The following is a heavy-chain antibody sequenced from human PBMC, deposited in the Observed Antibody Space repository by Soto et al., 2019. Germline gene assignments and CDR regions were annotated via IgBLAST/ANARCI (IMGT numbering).Heavy chain of an antibody. D-gene: IGHD3-10*01. CDR2: ISSSSSYI. V-gene: IGHV3-21*01. Sequence: GGSLRLSCAASGFTFSSYSMNWVRQAPGKGLEWVSSISSSSSYIYYADSVKGRFTISRDNAKNSLYLQMNSLRAEDTAVYYCARDVSYCLGCYLDYVMAPKPAYYFDYWGEGTLVTVSS. CDR3: ARDVSYCLGCYLDYVMAPKPAYYFDY. J-gene: IGHJ4*02. CDR1: GFTFSSYS.